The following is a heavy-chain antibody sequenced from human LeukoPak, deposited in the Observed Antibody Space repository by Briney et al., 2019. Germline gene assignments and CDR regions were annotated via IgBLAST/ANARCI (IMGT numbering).Heavy chain of an antibody. CDR1: GYTFTSYY. J-gene: IGHJ4*02. CDR2: INPSGGST. Sequence: GASVKVSCKASGYTFTSYYMHWVRQAPGQGLEWMGIINPSGGSTSYAQKFQGRVTMTRDTSTSTVYMELSSLRSEDTAVYYCASNLPLWGSGYYYTDSFDYWGQGTLVTVSS. D-gene: IGHD3-22*01. V-gene: IGHV1-46*01. CDR3: ASNLPLWGSGYYYTDSFDY.